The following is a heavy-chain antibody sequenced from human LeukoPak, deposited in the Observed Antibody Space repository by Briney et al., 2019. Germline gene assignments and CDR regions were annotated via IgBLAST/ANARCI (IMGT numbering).Heavy chain of an antibody. Sequence: SETLSLTCTVSGGSISSYYWSWIRQPPGNGLEWIGYIYYSGSTNYNPSLKSRVTISVDTSKNQFSLKLSSVTAADTAVYYCARVGVLYAFDIWGQGTMVTVSS. CDR2: IYYSGST. CDR1: GGSISSYY. J-gene: IGHJ3*02. V-gene: IGHV4-59*01. CDR3: ARVGVLYAFDI.